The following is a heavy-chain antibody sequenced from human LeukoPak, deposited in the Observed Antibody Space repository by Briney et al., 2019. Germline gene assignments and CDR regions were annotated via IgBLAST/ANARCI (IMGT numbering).Heavy chain of an antibody. CDR1: AFNLTTKV. J-gene: IGHJ3*02. D-gene: IGHD3-10*01. V-gene: IGHV3-74*01. CDR2: IIRDGTGT. CDR3: ARAVGYGAASYGFDT. Sequence: GGSLRLSCAASAFNLTTKVMHWVRQAPGKGLVWVSRIIRDGTGTDYADSVKGRFAISRDSAKNTLYLQMNSLRAEDTAVYYCARAVGYGAASYGFDTWGQGTMVTVSS.